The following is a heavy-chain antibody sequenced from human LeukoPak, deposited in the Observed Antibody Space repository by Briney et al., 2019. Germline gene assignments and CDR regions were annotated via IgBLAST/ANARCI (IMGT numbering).Heavy chain of an antibody. Sequence: SETLSLTCTVSGGSISGYYWIWIRQPPGKGLEWIGYIYYTGNTNYNPSLKSRVTISVETSKNEFSLKLRSVTAADTAVYYCARVTGYRIEDYFDYWGQGTLVTVSS. J-gene: IGHJ4*02. D-gene: IGHD6-13*01. CDR2: IYYTGNT. V-gene: IGHV4-59*01. CDR3: ARVTGYRIEDYFDY. CDR1: GGSISGYY.